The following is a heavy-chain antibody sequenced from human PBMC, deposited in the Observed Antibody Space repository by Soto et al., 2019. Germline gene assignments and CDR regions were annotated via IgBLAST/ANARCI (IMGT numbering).Heavy chain of an antibody. Sequence: QVQLVQSGAEVKKPGASVKVSCKASGYTFTSYDINWVRQATGQGLEWMGWMNPNSGNTGYAQKFQGRVTMTTNTSISTAYMELASSSSNDTAGSYCASGWVMGYFPYTDVGAKRSTVTVTS. V-gene: IGHV1-8*01. J-gene: IGHJ6*03. CDR3: ASGWVMGYFPYTDV. D-gene: IGHD1-26*01. CDR1: GYTFTSYD. CDR2: MNPNSGNT.